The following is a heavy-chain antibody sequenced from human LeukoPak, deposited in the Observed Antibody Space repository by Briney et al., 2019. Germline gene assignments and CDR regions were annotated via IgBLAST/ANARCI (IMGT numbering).Heavy chain of an antibody. Sequence: GGSLRLSCATSGFTFSNYWMHWVRQAPGKGPVWVSRINTDGNITTYADSVKGRFTISRDSAKNALYLQMNSLRVEDTAVYYCTRELSGSSSRHFDYWGQGTLVTVSS. V-gene: IGHV3-74*01. CDR1: GFTFSNYW. CDR2: INTDGNIT. CDR3: TRELSGSSSRHFDY. D-gene: IGHD6-13*01. J-gene: IGHJ4*02.